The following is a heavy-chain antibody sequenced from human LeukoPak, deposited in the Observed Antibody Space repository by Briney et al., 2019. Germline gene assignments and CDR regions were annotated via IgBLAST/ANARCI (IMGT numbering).Heavy chain of an antibody. J-gene: IGHJ4*02. CDR2: FDPEDGET. D-gene: IGHD3-3*01. CDR3: ARVKIGVVIPFDS. CDR1: GYTLTELS. Sequence: ASVKVSCKVSGYTLTELSMHWVRQAPGKGREWMGGFDPEDGETIYAQKFQGRVTMTEDTSTDTAYMELSSLRSEDTAVYFCARVKIGVVIPFDSWGQGTQVTVSS. V-gene: IGHV1-24*01.